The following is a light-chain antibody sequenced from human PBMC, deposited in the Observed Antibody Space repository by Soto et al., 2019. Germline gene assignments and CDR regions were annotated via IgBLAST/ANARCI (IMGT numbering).Light chain of an antibody. J-gene: IGLJ1*01. Sequence: QSVLTQPPSVSGSPGQSVAISCTGTSSDVGSYNRVSWYQQPPGAAPKLMIYEVSNRPSGVPDRFSGSKSGNTASLTISGLQAEDEADYYSTSYTGSSTYVFGTGTKDTDL. CDR1: SSDVGSYNR. CDR3: TSYTGSSTYV. CDR2: EVS. V-gene: IGLV2-18*02.